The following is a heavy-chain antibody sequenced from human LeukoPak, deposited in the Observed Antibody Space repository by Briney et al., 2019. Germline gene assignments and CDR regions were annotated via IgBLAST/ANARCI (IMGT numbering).Heavy chain of an antibody. CDR1: GGSISSYY. D-gene: IGHD6-13*01. J-gene: IGHJ4*02. Sequence: SETLSLTCTVSGGSISSYYWSWIRQPPGKGLEWIGYIYYSGSTNYNPSLKSRVTISVDTSKNQFSLKLSSVTAADTAVYYCARQTALSSRVYYFDYWGQGTLVTVSS. CDR3: ARQTALSSRVYYFDY. V-gene: IGHV4-59*08. CDR2: IYYSGST.